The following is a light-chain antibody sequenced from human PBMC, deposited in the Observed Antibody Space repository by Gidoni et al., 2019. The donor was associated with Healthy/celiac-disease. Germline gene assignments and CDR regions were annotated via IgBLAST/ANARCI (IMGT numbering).Light chain of an antibody. CDR1: QSISSY. CDR2: AAS. V-gene: IGKV1-39*01. Sequence: DIQMTQSPSSLSASVGDRVTITCRASQSISSYLNWYQQKPGKAPKLLIYAASSLQSGVPSRFSGSGSGTDFTLTISSLQPEDFATYYCQQSYSTLTWTCXXXTKVEIK. CDR3: QQSYSTLTWT. J-gene: IGKJ1*01.